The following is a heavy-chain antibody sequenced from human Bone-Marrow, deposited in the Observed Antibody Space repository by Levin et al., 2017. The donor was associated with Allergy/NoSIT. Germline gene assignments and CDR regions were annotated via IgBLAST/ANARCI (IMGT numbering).Heavy chain of an antibody. CDR2: IHYSGST. CDR1: GDSISNSAYY. Sequence: SETLSLTCIVSGDSISNSAYYWGWIRRPPGKGLEWIGSIHYSGSTYYNPSFKSRVTISTDTSKNQFSLRLTSVTAADTALYYCTSDGGQWLLDYWGQGTLVTVSS. V-gene: IGHV4-39*01. J-gene: IGHJ4*02. D-gene: IGHD6-19*01. CDR3: TSDGGQWLLDY.